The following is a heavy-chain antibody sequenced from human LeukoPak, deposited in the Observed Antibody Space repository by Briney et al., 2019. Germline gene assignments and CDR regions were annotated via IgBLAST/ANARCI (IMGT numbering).Heavy chain of an antibody. J-gene: IGHJ4*02. CDR1: GESFSGYY. CDR2: VNHSGST. Sequence: PSETLSLTCAVYGESFSGYYWTWIRQPPGKGLEWIGEVNHSGSTNSNPSLKSRVTISADTSKNQFSLKMRSVTDADTAVYYCARAQGTVAIDYWGQGTLVTVSS. D-gene: IGHD5-12*01. CDR3: ARAQGTVAIDY. V-gene: IGHV4-34*01.